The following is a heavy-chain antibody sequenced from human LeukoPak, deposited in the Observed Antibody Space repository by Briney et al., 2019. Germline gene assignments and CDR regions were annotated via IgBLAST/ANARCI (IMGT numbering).Heavy chain of an antibody. CDR3: ARDRGITTARGVPSWFDP. Sequence: SETLSLTCTVSGGSISSTNYYWTWIRQPAGKGLEWIGRIYATGSPSYSPSLKSRVTISVDTSTNQFSLKLTSVSAADTAVYYCARDRGITTARGVPSWFDPWGQGTLVTVSS. V-gene: IGHV4-61*02. J-gene: IGHJ5*02. D-gene: IGHD3-10*01. CDR1: GGSISSTNYY. CDR2: IYATGSP.